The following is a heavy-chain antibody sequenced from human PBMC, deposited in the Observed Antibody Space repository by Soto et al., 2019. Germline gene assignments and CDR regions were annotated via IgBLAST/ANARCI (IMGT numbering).Heavy chain of an antibody. CDR1: GFTFSSYA. CDR3: GSQTVAGTAFDI. D-gene: IGHD6-19*01. CDR2: ISYDGSNK. Sequence: QVQLVESGGGVVQPGRSLRLSCAASGFTFSSYAMHWVRQAPGKGLEWVAVISYDGSNKYYADSVKGRFTISRDNSKNTLYLRMNSLRAEDTAVYYCGSQTVAGTAFDIWGQGTMVTVSS. V-gene: IGHV3-30-3*01. J-gene: IGHJ3*02.